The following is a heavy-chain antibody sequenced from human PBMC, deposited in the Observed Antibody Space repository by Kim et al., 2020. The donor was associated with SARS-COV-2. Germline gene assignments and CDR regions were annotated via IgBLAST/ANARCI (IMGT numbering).Heavy chain of an antibody. CDR1: GGSFSGYY. D-gene: IGHD2-2*01. CDR3: AREGVYCSSTSCHGGGGPVDY. J-gene: IGHJ4*02. Sequence: SETLSLTCAVYGGSFSGYYWSWIRQPPGKGLEWIGEINHSGSTNYNPSLKSRVTISVDTSKNQFSLKLSSVTAADTAVYYWAREGVYCSSTSCHGGGGPVDYWGQGTLVTVSS. V-gene: IGHV4-34*01. CDR2: INHSGST.